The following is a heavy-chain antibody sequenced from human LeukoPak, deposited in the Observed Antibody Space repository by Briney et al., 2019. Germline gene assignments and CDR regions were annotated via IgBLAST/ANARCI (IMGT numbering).Heavy chain of an antibody. CDR3: ARGTGYSSSWYRIHYYYGMDV. CDR1: GGSFSGYY. D-gene: IGHD6-13*01. J-gene: IGHJ6*02. V-gene: IGHV4-34*01. CDR2: INHSGST. Sequence: SETLSLTCAVYGGSFSGYYWSWIRQPPGKGLEWIGEINHSGSTNYNPSLKSRVTISVDTSKNQFSLKLSSVTAADTAVHYCARGTGYSSSWYRIHYYYGMDVWGQGTTVTVSS.